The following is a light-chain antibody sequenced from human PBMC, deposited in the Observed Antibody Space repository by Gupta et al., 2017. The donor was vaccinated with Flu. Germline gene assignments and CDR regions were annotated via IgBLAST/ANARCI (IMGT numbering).Light chain of an antibody. J-gene: IGKJ2*03. CDR2: AAS. V-gene: IGKV1-39*01. Sequence: DIQMTRSPSSLSASVGDRVTITCRASQNISSYLNWYQQKPGKAPKLLIYAASSLQSGVPSRFSGSGSGTDFTLTISSLQPEDFATYYCQQSYSTFYSFGQGTKLEIK. CDR1: QNISSY. CDR3: QQSYSTFYS.